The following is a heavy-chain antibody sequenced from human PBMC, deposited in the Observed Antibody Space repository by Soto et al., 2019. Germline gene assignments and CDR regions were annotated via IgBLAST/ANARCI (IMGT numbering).Heavy chain of an antibody. V-gene: IGHV3-66*01. D-gene: IGHD3-3*01. Sequence: EVQLVESGGGLVQPGGSLRLSCAASGFTVSSNYMTWVRQAPGRGLEWVSAIYSGGRTYYADSVKGRFTISRDNSKNTLYLQMNSLRADDTAVYYCARDARDYDFGTGYMDVWGKGTTVTVSS. CDR1: GFTVSSNY. CDR3: ARDARDYDFGTGYMDV. CDR2: IYSGGRT. J-gene: IGHJ6*03.